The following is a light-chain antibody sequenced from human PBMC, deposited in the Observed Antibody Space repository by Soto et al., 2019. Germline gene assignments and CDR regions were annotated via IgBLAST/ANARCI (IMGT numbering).Light chain of an antibody. CDR1: QSISSW. CDR3: QQFKSYSWT. Sequence: DIQMTQSPSTLSASVGDRVTITCRASQSISSWLAWYQQKPGKAPKLLIYDASRLESGVPSRFSGSGSGTQFTLTISSLQPDDFAPYYCQQFKSYSWTFGQGTKVEIK. J-gene: IGKJ1*01. V-gene: IGKV1-5*01. CDR2: DAS.